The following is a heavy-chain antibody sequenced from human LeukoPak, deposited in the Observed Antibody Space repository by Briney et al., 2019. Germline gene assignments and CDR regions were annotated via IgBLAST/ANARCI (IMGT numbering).Heavy chain of an antibody. Sequence: GGSLRLSCAASGFTVSSNYMSWVRQAPGKGLERVSAISGSGGSTYYADSVKGRFTISRDNSKNTLYLQMNSLRAEDTAVYYCAKDSQVVVSDYWGQGTLVTVSS. V-gene: IGHV3-23*01. CDR2: ISGSGGST. CDR1: GFTVSSNY. CDR3: AKDSQVVVSDY. D-gene: IGHD2-15*01. J-gene: IGHJ4*02.